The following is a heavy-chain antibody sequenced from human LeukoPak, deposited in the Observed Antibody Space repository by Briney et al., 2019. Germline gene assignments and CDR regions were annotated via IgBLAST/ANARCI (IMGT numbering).Heavy chain of an antibody. V-gene: IGHV3-23*01. J-gene: IGHJ3*02. CDR1: GFTFSDYA. D-gene: IGHD2-8*01. CDR2: VGSADAT. CDR3: AKDAWSMNGIYDPFDI. Sequence: PGGSLRLSCAASGFTFSDYAMNWVRQAPGKGLEWVSCVGSADATYYTDSVKGRFSASRDNSKNTLSLQMNSLRLEDMAVYYCAKDAWSMNGIYDPFDIWGQGIMVTVSS.